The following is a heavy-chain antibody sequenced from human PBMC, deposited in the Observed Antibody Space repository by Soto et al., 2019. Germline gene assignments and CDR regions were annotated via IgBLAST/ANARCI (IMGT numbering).Heavy chain of an antibody. D-gene: IGHD4-17*01. CDR2: IFDSGST. V-gene: IGHV4-30-4*01. Sequence: QVQLQESGPGLVKPSQTLSLTCTVSGGSISGGVYYWSWIHQPPGKGLEWIGYIFDSGSTYYSPSLKSRVTISVDTSKNQFSLRLSSVTAADTAVYYSAREIIPLTTVWYFDLRGRGTLVTVSS. J-gene: IGHJ2*01. CDR3: AREIIPLTTVWYFDL. CDR1: GGSISGGVYY.